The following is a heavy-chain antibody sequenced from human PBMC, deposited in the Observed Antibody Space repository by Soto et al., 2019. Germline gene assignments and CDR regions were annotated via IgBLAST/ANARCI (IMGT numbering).Heavy chain of an antibody. CDR3: ARDGLELSSTRNSSSSGMDA. J-gene: IGHJ6*02. Sequence: ASVKVSCKASGYTFTGYYMHWVRQAPGQGLEWMGWINPNSGGTNYAQKFQGWVTMTRDTSISTAYMELSRLRSDDTAVYYCARDGLELSSTRNSSSSGMDARGYATPV. D-gene: IGHD2-2*01. CDR1: GYTFTGYY. V-gene: IGHV1-2*04. CDR2: INPNSGGT.